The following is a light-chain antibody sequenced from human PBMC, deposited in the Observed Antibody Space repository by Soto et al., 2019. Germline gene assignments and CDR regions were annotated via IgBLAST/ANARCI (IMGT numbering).Light chain of an antibody. CDR1: QSVSSKY. J-gene: IGKJ1*01. Sequence: EIVLTQSPGSLSLSPGERATLSCRASQSVSSKYLGWYQQKPGQAPRLLIYGASSRANGIPDRFSGSGSGTDFTLTISRLEPEDFAVYYCQQYGSSRTFGQGTKVDIK. CDR2: GAS. CDR3: QQYGSSRT. V-gene: IGKV3-20*01.